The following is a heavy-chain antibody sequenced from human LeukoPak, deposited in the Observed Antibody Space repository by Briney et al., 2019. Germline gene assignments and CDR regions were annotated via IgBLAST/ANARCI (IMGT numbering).Heavy chain of an antibody. CDR2: ISGSGGST. CDR1: GFTFSNYA. D-gene: IGHD5-18*01. V-gene: IGHV3-23*01. Sequence: GGSLRLSCAASGFTFSNYAMSWARQAPGKGLEWVSAISGSGGSTYYADSVKGRFTIFRDDSKNTLYLQMNSLRAEDTAVYYCTKGTIWLPFDYWGQGTLVTVSS. J-gene: IGHJ4*02. CDR3: TKGTIWLPFDY.